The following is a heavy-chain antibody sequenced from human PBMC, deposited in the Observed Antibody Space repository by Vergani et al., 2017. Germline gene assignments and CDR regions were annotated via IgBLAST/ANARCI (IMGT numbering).Heavy chain of an antibody. D-gene: IGHD2-2*01. CDR3: ARERYCSSTSSSGTEYYYMDV. Sequence: QVQLVESGGGLVKPGGSLRLSCAASGFTFSDYYMSWIRQAPGKGLEWVSYISSSGSTIYYADSVKGRFTISRDNAKNSLYLQMNSLRAEDTAVYYCARERYCSSTSSSGTEYYYMDVWGKGTTVTVSS. V-gene: IGHV3-11*04. CDR1: GFTFSDYY. J-gene: IGHJ6*03. CDR2: ISSSGSTI.